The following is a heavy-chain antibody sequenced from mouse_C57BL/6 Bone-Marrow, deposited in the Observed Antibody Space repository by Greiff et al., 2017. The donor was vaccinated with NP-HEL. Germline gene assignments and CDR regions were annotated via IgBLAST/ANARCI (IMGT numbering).Heavy chain of an antibody. CDR3: AGRSTEVAFDY. V-gene: IGHV1-64*01. D-gene: IGHD1-1*01. Sequence: QVQLQQPGAELVKPGASVKLSCKASGYTFTSYWMHWVKQRPGQGLEWIGMIHPNSGSTNYNEKFKSKATLTVDKSSSTAYMQLSSLTSEDSAVYYCAGRSTEVAFDYWGQGTTLTVSS. CDR2: IHPNSGST. CDR1: GYTFTSYW. J-gene: IGHJ2*01.